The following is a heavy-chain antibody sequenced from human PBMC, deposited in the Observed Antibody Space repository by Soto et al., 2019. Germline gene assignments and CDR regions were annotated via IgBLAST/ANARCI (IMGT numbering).Heavy chain of an antibody. CDR2: VNNGGGGT. CDR1: GFTFSNYA. D-gene: IGHD3-10*01. J-gene: IGHJ4*02. Sequence: EVLLLDSGGGLVQPGGSLRLSCAASGFTFSNYAMTWVRQAPGKGPEWISTVNNGGGGTYYADSGKGRFTISRDNSKNTLYLSVSSLRAEDTAVYYCAKERLGRGMDYVGQGILVTVSS. CDR3: AKERLGRGMDY. V-gene: IGHV3-23*01.